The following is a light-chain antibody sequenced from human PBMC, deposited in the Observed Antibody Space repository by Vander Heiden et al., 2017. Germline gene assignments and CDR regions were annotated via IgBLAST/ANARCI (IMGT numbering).Light chain of an antibody. CDR2: EVS. CDR1: SSDVGGYNY. J-gene: IGLJ1*01. Sequence: QSALTPPASVSGSPGQSITISCTGTSSDVGGYNYVSWYQQHPGKAPNLMIYEVSNRPSGVSNRFSGSKSGNTASLTISGLQAEDEADYYCSSYTSSSIPYVFGTGTKVTVL. CDR3: SSYTSSSIPYV. V-gene: IGLV2-14*01.